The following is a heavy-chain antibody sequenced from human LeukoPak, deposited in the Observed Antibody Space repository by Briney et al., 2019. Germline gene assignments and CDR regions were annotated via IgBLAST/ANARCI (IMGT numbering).Heavy chain of an antibody. D-gene: IGHD3-22*01. V-gene: IGHV3-53*01. CDR2: IYSGGST. CDR3: ARRTDSSGSTIDY. CDR1: GFTVSSNY. Sequence: PGGSLRLSCAASGFTVSSNYMSWVRQAPGKGLEWVSIIYSGGSTYYADSVKGRFTFSRDNSKNTLYLQMNSLRAEDTAVYYCARRTDSSGSTIDYWGQGTLVTVSS. J-gene: IGHJ4*02.